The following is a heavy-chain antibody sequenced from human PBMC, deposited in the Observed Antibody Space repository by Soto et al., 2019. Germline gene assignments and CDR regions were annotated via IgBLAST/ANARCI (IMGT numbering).Heavy chain of an antibody. CDR1: GFSFSSYG. J-gene: IGHJ5*02. Sequence: PGGSLRLSCAASGFSFSSYGMHWVRQAPGKGLEWVAMISYDGTDEYYADSVKGRFTISRDNSKNAVYLQMNSLRAEDTAVYYCARHPERIAQIGWFDPWGQRTPVTVSS. CDR2: ISYDGTDE. V-gene: IGHV3-30*03. CDR3: ARHPERIAQIGWFDP. D-gene: IGHD6-13*01.